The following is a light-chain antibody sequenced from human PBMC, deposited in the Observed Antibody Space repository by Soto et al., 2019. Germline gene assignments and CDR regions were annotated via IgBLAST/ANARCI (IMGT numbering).Light chain of an antibody. J-gene: IGKJ5*01. Sequence: DIQLTQSPSFLSASVGDRVTITCRASQGISSYLAWYQQKPGKAPKPLIYAASTLQSGVPSRFSGSGSGTEFTLTISSLQPEDFATYYCQQLNSYPRITFGQGTRLEIK. CDR3: QQLNSYPRIT. V-gene: IGKV1-9*01. CDR2: AAS. CDR1: QGISSY.